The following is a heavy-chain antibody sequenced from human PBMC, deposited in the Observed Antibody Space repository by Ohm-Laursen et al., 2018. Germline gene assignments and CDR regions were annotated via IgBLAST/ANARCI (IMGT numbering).Heavy chain of an antibody. J-gene: IGHJ6*02. CDR1: GGSFSGYY. Sequence: SQTLSLTCAVYGGSFSGYYWSWIRQPPGKGLEWIGYIYYTGSTSYNPSLKSRVTISVDTSKNQFSLKLSSVTAADTAVYYCARASMDVWGQGTTVTVSS. CDR3: ARASMDV. V-gene: IGHV4-34*01. CDR2: IYYTGST.